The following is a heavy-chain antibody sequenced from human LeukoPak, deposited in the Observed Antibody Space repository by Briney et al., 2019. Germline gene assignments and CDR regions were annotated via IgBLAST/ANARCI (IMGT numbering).Heavy chain of an antibody. V-gene: IGHV4-61*02. CDR3: ARDFDSPLAFDI. CDR2: IHASGTT. D-gene: IGHD3-9*01. CDR1: GGSIRSPTYY. J-gene: IGHJ3*02. Sequence: SETLSLTCTVSGGSIRSPTYYWSWIRQPAGKGLEWIGRIHASGTTNYNPSLKSRITISEDTSKNQFSLKLSSVTAADTAVYYCARDFDSPLAFDIWGQGTMVTVSS.